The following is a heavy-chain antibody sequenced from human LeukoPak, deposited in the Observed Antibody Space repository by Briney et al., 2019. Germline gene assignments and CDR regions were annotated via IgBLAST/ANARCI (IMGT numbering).Heavy chain of an antibody. CDR2: IYYSGST. Sequence: SETLSLTCTVSGGSISSYYWNWIRQPPGKGPEWIGYIYYSGSTNYNPSLKSRVSISVDTSKNQFSLKLSSVTAADTAVYYCQSRFLEWLLDYWGQGTLVTVSS. V-gene: IGHV4-59*08. D-gene: IGHD3-3*01. J-gene: IGHJ4*02. CDR1: GGSISSYY. CDR3: QSRFLEWLLDY.